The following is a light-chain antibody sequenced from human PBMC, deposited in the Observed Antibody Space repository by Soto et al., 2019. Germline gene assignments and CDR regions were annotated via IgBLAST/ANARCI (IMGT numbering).Light chain of an antibody. V-gene: IGLV1-40*01. CDR3: QSYDSRLSNYV. J-gene: IGLJ1*01. CDR2: GNI. Sequence: QSVLTQPPSVSGAPGQRVTISCTGSNSNIGAGYDVHWYQQFPGTAPKLLIYGNINRPSGVPDRFSGSKSGPSASLAITGLQAEDEADYYCQSYDSRLSNYVFGGGTKLTFL. CDR1: NSNIGAGYD.